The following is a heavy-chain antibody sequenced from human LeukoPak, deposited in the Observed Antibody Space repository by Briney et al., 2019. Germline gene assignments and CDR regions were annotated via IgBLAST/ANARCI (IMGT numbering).Heavy chain of an antibody. CDR2: ISGRGGST. V-gene: IGHV3-23*01. Sequence: GGSLRLSCAASGFTFSSYAMSWVRQAPGKGLEWVSAISGRGGSTYYADSVKGRFTISRDNSKNTLYLQMNSLRAEDTAVYYCATYCSGGSCYKPDPWGQGTLVSVSS. D-gene: IGHD2-15*01. CDR3: ATYCSGGSCYKPDP. J-gene: IGHJ5*02. CDR1: GFTFSSYA.